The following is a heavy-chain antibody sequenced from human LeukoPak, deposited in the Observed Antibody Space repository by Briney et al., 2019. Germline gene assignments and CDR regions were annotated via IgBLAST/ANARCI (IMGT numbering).Heavy chain of an antibody. CDR2: IYYSGST. Sequence: SETLSLTCTVSGGSISSSSYYWGWIRQPPGKGLEWIGSIYYSGSTYYNPSLKSRVTMSVDTSKNQFSLKLSSVTAADTAVYYCARGQVHYYYMDVWGKGTTVTVSS. V-gene: IGHV4-39*07. CDR1: GGSISSSSYY. J-gene: IGHJ6*03. D-gene: IGHD3-10*01. CDR3: ARGQVHYYYMDV.